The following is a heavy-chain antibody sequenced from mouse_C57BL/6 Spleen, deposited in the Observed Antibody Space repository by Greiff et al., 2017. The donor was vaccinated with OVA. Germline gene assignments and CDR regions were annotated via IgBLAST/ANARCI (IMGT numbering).Heavy chain of an antibody. D-gene: IGHD1-1*01. V-gene: IGHV8-12*01. Sequence: QVTLKVSGPGILQPSQTLSLTCSFSGFSLSTSGMGVSWTRQPSGKGLEWLAHIYWDDDKRYNPSLKSRPTISKDTSRNQVFLKITNVDTADTATDYCARRAPVYYGSSYGYFDVWGTGTTVTVSS. J-gene: IGHJ1*03. CDR2: IYWDDDK. CDR1: GFSLSTSGMG. CDR3: ARRAPVYYGSSYGYFDV.